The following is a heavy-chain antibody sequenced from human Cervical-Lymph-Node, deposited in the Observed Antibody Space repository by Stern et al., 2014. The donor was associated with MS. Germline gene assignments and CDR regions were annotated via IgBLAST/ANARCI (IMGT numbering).Heavy chain of an antibody. J-gene: IGHJ3*02. V-gene: IGHV2-5*02. CDR3: THSLHGDYYDAFDT. CDR1: GFALRNSGVS. Sequence: ESGPTLVKATQPLTLTCTFSGFALRNSGVSVAWFRQPPGKALEWLAVIYWDEEKRYSPSLKSRLSITKDASESQVVLTMTNMDPVDTATYYCTHSLHGDYYDAFDTWGQGTMVTVSS. D-gene: IGHD4-17*01. CDR2: IYWDEEK.